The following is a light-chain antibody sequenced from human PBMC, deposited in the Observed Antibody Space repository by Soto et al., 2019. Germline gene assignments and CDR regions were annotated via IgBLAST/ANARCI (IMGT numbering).Light chain of an antibody. Sequence: IVLTQSPVALVVSTGESAVLSCRASQSVSTSLAWYQHKPGQAPRLFIYDASKRAPGIPARFTGSGSGANFTLTISSLEPEDIAVYYCQVRDVWPSFGQGTKV. V-gene: IGKV3-11*01. CDR2: DAS. CDR1: QSVSTS. J-gene: IGKJ1*01. CDR3: QVRDVWPS.